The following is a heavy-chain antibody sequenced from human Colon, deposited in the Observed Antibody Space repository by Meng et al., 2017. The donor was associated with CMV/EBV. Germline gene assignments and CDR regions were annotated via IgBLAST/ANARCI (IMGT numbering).Heavy chain of an antibody. D-gene: IGHD1-26*01. CDR1: GYTFTGYF. Sequence: QVQVVESGAGGKKPGASVKVSCKASGYTFTGYFMYWVRQAPGQGLEWMGSINPNSGGTNYAQKFQGRVTMTRDTSINTAYMELSRLRSDDTAVYYCATVSGGDFDYWGQGTLVTVSS. V-gene: IGHV1-2*02. CDR3: ATVSGGDFDY. CDR2: INPNSGGT. J-gene: IGHJ4*02.